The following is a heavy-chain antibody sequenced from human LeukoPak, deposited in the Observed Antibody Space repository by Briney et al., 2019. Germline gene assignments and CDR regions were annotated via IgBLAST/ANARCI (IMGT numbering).Heavy chain of an antibody. V-gene: IGHV1-69*06. Sequence: GASVKVSCKASGGTFSSYAISWVRQAPGQGLEWMGGIIPIFGTTNYAQKFQGRVTITADKSTSTAYMELSSLRSEDTAVYYCARSAVGATPSWFDPWGQGTLVTVSS. CDR2: IIPIFGTT. J-gene: IGHJ5*02. CDR1: GGTFSSYA. CDR3: ARSAVGATPSWFDP. D-gene: IGHD1-26*01.